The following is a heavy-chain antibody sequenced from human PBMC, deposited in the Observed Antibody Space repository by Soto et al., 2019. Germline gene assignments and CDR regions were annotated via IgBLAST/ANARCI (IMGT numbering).Heavy chain of an antibody. V-gene: IGHV3-11*01. CDR1: GFTFSDYY. J-gene: IGHJ3*01. CDR2: ISSSGSTI. D-gene: IGHD4-17*01. CDR3: AHPRGYGVFDAYDF. Sequence: GGSLRLSCAASGFTFSDYYMSWIRQAPGKGLGWVSYISSSGSTIYYADSVKGRFTISRDNAKNSLYLQMNSLRAEDTAVYYCAHPRGYGVFDAYDFWGQGAMVTVSS.